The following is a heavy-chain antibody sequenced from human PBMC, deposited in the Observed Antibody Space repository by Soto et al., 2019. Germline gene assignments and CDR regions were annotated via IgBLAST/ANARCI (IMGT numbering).Heavy chain of an antibody. Sequence: QVQLVQSGAEVKKPGSSVKVSCKAYGGTFSSYAISWVRQAPGRGLEWMGGIIPIFGTANYAQKFQGRVTITADESMSTADMELSSLRSEDTAVYYCASGYSDGYVDYWGQGTLVTVSS. CDR3: ASGYSDGYVDY. CDR1: GGTFSSYA. V-gene: IGHV1-69*12. CDR2: IIPIFGTA. J-gene: IGHJ4*02. D-gene: IGHD5-18*01.